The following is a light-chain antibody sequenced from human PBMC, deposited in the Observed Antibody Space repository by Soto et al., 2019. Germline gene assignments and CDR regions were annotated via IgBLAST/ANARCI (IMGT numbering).Light chain of an antibody. J-gene: IGKJ1*01. V-gene: IGKV1-8*01. CDR3: QQYYTYPWT. CDR1: QGISSY. CDR2: ATS. Sequence: AIRMTQSPSSLSASTGDRVTITCRASQGISSYLAWFQQKPGRPPKLLMSATSTLQSDVPSRFSGSGSGTDSTLTIGCLQSEDLATYYCQQYYTYPWTFGQGTKVDIK.